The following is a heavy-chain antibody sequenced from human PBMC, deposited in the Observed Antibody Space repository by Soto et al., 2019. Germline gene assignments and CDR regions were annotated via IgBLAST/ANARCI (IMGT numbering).Heavy chain of an antibody. V-gene: IGHV5-51*01. CDR3: ARRAIVGATVGAFDI. D-gene: IGHD1-26*01. Sequence: GESLKISCKGSGYSFTSYWIGWVRQMPGKGLEWMGIIYPGDSDTRYSPSFQGQVTISADKSISTAYLQWSSLKASDTAMYYSARRAIVGATVGAFDIWGQGTRVTVSS. CDR2: IYPGDSDT. J-gene: IGHJ3*02. CDR1: GYSFTSYW.